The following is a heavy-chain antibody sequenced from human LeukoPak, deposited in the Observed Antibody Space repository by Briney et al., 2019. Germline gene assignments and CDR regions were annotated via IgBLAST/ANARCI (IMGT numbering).Heavy chain of an antibody. V-gene: IGHV1-8*01. CDR3: ARYYYDSSAYHAQFDY. Sequence: ASVKVSCKSSGYTFIDFDISWMRQATGQGLEWMGWMNPKSGNTGYAHNFRGRVTMTRDTSITTAYMELSRLRSDDTAVYYCARYYYDSSAYHAQFDYWGQGTLVTVSS. J-gene: IGHJ4*02. CDR1: GYTFIDFD. D-gene: IGHD3-22*01. CDR2: MNPKSGNT.